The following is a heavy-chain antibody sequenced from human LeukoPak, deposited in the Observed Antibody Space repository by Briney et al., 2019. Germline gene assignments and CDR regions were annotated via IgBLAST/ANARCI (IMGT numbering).Heavy chain of an antibody. J-gene: IGHJ4*02. CDR3: ANSFSEQLVRS. V-gene: IGHV3-66*02. CDR1: GFTVSSNY. D-gene: IGHD6-6*01. Sequence: GGSLRLSCAASGFTVSSNYMSWVRQAPGKGLEWVSVIYSGGSTYYADSVKGRFTISRDNSKNTLYLQMNSLRAEDTAVYYCANSFSEQLVRSWGQGTLVTVSS. CDR2: IYSGGST.